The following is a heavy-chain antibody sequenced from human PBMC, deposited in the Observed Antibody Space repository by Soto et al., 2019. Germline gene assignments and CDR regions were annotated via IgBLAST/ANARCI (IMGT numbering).Heavy chain of an antibody. CDR2: IYYSGST. CDR3: AREKGYYFDY. V-gene: IGHV4-30-4*01. J-gene: IGHJ4*02. Sequence: SETLSLTCTISGGSISSGDYYWSWIRQPPGKGLEWIGYIYYSGSTDYNPSLKSRVITSVDTSKNQFSLKLSSVTAADTAVYYCAREKGYYFDYWGQGTLDTVSS. CDR1: GGSISSGDYY.